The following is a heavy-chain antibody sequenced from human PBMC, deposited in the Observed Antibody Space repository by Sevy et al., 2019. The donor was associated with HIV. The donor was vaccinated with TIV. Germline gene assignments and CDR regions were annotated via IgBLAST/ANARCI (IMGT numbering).Heavy chain of an antibody. CDR2: IKSKTDGGTT. CDR3: RYSYGPFDY. CDR1: GFTFSNAW. J-gene: IGHJ4*02. Sequence: GGSLRLSCAASGFTFSNAWMSWIRQAPGKGLEWVGSIKSKTDGGTTDYAAPVKGRFTISRDDSKNTLFLQMNSLKTEDTAVYYCRYSYGPFDYWGQRTLVTVSS. V-gene: IGHV3-15*01. D-gene: IGHD5-18*01.